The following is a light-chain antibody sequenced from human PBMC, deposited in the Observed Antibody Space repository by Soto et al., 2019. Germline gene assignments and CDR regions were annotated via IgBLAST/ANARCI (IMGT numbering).Light chain of an antibody. CDR1: SSDVGGYNY. V-gene: IGLV2-11*01. Sequence: QSALTQPRSVSGSPGQSVTISSTGTSSDVGGYNYVSWYQHHPGKAPKLMIYDVSKRPSGVPDRFSGSKSGNTASLTISGLPAEDEADYYCCSYAGSYTLVFGGGTKLTVL. CDR3: CSYAGSYTLV. J-gene: IGLJ2*01. CDR2: DVS.